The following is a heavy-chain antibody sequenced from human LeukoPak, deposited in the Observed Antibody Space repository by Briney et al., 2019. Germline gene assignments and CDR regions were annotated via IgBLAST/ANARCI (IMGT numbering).Heavy chain of an antibody. CDR3: ARGRYYGSGSYYTGPHYYYGMDV. V-gene: IGHV4-34*01. CDR1: GGSFSGYY. J-gene: IGHJ6*02. CDR2: INHSGST. D-gene: IGHD3-10*01. Sequence: SETLSLTCAVYGGSFSGYYWSWIRQPPGKGLEWIGEINHSGSTNYNPSLKGRVTISVDTSKNQFSLKLSSVTAADTAVYYCARGRYYGSGSYYTGPHYYYGMDVWGQGTTVTVSS.